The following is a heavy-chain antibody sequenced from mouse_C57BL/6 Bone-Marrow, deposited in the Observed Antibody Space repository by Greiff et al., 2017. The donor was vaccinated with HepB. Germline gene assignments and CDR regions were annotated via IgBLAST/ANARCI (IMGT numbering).Heavy chain of an antibody. V-gene: IGHV1-5*01. Sequence: EVQLQQSGTVLARPGASVKMSCKTSAYTFTSYWMHWVKQSPAQGLEWIGAIYPGNSDTSYNQKFKGKAKLTADTSSNTAYLQLSSLTSEDTAVYYCTTIHYGPLDYWGQGTTLTVSS. CDR1: AYTFTSYW. D-gene: IGHD1-1*02. CDR3: TTIHYGPLDY. J-gene: IGHJ2*01. CDR2: IYPGNSDT.